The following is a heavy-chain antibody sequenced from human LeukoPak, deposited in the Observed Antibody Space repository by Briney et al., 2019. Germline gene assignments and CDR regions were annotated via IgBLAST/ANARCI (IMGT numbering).Heavy chain of an antibody. CDR3: AKHSYDSSGYYSIDY. V-gene: IGHV3-23*01. CDR2: ISGSGGST. CDR1: AFTFRSYA. Sequence: GGSLRLSCAASAFTFRSYAMSWVRQAGGKGLEWVSAISGSGGSTYYADSVKGRFTISRDNSKNTLYLQMNSLRAEDTAVYYCAKHSYDSSGYYSIDYWGQGTLVTVFS. D-gene: IGHD3-22*01. J-gene: IGHJ4*02.